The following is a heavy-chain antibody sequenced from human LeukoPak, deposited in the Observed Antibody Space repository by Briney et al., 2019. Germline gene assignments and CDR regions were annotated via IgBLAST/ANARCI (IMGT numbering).Heavy chain of an antibody. Sequence: GASLTLFCALSGFTFSSYSMHWVRQAPGKGMERVAVIWYDGSNKYYADSVKGRFTISRDNSKNTLYLQMNSLRAEDTAVYYCARGGGDYGGVLAESFQHWGQGTLVTVSS. CDR3: ARGGGDYGGVLAESFQH. CDR1: GFTFSSYS. V-gene: IGHV3-33*01. D-gene: IGHD4-23*01. CDR2: IWYDGSNK. J-gene: IGHJ1*01.